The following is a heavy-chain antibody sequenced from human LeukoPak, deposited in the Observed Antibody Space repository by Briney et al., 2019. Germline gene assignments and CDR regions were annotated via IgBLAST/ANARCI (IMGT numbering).Heavy chain of an antibody. Sequence: PGGSLRLSCAASGFAFDIYGMNWIRQAPGKGLEWVSHISSGSSTKYYADSVRGRFTISRDNAKKSLYLQMNSLRVEDTAVYYCARGDDGAYGGQGTLVTVSS. CDR1: GFAFDIYG. D-gene: IGHD3-16*01. V-gene: IGHV3-48*04. CDR3: ARGDDGAY. CDR2: ISSGSSTK. J-gene: IGHJ4*02.